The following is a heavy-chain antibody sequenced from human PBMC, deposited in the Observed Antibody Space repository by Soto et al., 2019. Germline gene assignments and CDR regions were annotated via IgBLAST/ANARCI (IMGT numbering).Heavy chain of an antibody. Sequence: QVQQVQSGAEVKKPESSVKVSCKAPGGTFSTYAISWVRQAPGQGLEWMGGIIPMFGTANYAQRCQDRVTITADESTNTVYRELSSLRSEDTAVYFCASGIQLWLRRINNGYSGWGQGTLVTVSS. CDR2: IIPMFGTA. J-gene: IGHJ4*02. D-gene: IGHD5-18*01. CDR3: ASGIQLWLRRINNGYSG. CDR1: GGTFSTYA. V-gene: IGHV1-69*12.